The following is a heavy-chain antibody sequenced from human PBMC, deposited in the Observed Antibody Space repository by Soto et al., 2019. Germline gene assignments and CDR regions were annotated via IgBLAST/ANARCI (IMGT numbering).Heavy chain of an antibody. V-gene: IGHV1-69*02. CDR1: GGTFSSYT. J-gene: IGHJ6*03. CDR2: IIPILGIA. CDR3: ARGLTYYDFWSGYSASMDV. Sequence: GASVKVSCKASGGTFSSYTISWVRQAPGQGLEWMGRIIPILGIANYAQKFQGRVTITADKSTSTAYMELSSLRSEDTAVYYCARGLTYYDFWSGYSASMDVWGKGTTVTVSS. D-gene: IGHD3-3*01.